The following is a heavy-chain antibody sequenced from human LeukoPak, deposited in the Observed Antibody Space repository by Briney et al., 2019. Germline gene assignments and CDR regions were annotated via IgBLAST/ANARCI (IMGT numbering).Heavy chain of an antibody. V-gene: IGHV3-53*01. J-gene: IGHJ6*03. CDR1: GFTVSSNY. CDR2: IYSGGST. CDR3: ARDYTYYYGSGSYSYYMDV. D-gene: IGHD3-10*01. Sequence: QPGGSLRLSCAASGFTVSSNYMSWVRQAPGKGLEWVSVIYSGGSTYYADSVKGRFTISRDNSKNTLYLQMNSLRAEDTAVYYCARDYTYYYGSGSYSYYMDVWGKGTTVTVSS.